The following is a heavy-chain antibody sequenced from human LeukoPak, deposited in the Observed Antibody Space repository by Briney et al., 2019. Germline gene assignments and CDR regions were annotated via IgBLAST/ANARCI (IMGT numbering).Heavy chain of an antibody. CDR3: ARDQMGPYSSGWYQY. Sequence: GGSLRLSCAASGFTVSSNYMSWVRQAPGKGLEWVSVIYSGGSTYYADSVKGRFTISRDNSKNTLHLQMNSLRAEDTAVYYCARDQMGPYSSGWYQYWGQGTLVTVSS. CDR1: GFTVSSNY. CDR2: IYSGGST. D-gene: IGHD6-19*01. J-gene: IGHJ4*02. V-gene: IGHV3-66*01.